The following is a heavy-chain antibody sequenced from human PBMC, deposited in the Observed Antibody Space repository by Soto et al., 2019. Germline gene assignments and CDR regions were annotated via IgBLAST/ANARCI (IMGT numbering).Heavy chain of an antibody. Sequence: GGSLRLSCAASGFTFSSYAMHWVRQAPGKGLEWVAVISYDGSNKYYADSVKGRFTISRDNSKNTLYLQMNSLRAEDTAVYYCARDVAVAGRWGYFDYWGQGTLVTVSS. CDR2: ISYDGSNK. CDR3: ARDVAVAGRWGYFDY. CDR1: GFTFSSYA. D-gene: IGHD6-19*01. J-gene: IGHJ4*02. V-gene: IGHV3-30-3*01.